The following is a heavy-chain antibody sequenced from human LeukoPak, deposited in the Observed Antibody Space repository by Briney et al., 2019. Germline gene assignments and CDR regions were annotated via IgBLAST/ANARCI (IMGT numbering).Heavy chain of an antibody. D-gene: IGHD6-13*01. Sequence: PGGSLRLSCAASGFTFSSYSMNWVRQAPGKGLEWVSSISSSSSYIYYADSVKGRFTISRDNAKNSLYLQMNSLRAEDTAVYYCARHSSSWYHLDYWGQEPWSPSPQ. CDR2: ISSSSSYI. V-gene: IGHV3-21*01. J-gene: IGHJ4*01. CDR1: GFTFSSYS. CDR3: ARHSSSWYHLDY.